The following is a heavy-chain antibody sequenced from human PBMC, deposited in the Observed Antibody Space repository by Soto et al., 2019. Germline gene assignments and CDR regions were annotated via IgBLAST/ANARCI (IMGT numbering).Heavy chain of an antibody. Sequence: QVQLVQSGAEMRKPGSSVKVSCKATGGNFNSYAISWVRQAPGQGLEWLGGIIPIFRTANYAQDYQGRVTITADGSTRTVYLELNSLRPADTAVYYCARAMGDILAAVEYWGQGTLVTVSS. D-gene: IGHD3-9*01. J-gene: IGHJ4*02. V-gene: IGHV1-69*12. CDR1: GGNFNSYA. CDR2: IIPIFRTA. CDR3: ARAMGDILAAVEY.